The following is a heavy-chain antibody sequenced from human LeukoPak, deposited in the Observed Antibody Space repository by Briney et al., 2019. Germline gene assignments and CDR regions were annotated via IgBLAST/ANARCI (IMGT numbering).Heavy chain of an antibody. D-gene: IGHD3-22*01. J-gene: IGHJ4*02. CDR2: ISGSGGST. V-gene: IGHV3-23*01. CDR1: GFTFSSFD. CDR3: AKSSRSSGYYLDY. Sequence: PGGSLRLSCAASGFTFSSFDMSWVRQAPGKGLEWVSTISGSGGSTSYADSVKGRFTISRDNSKNTLYLQMNSLRAEDTALYYCAKSSRSSGYYLDYWGQGTLVTVSS.